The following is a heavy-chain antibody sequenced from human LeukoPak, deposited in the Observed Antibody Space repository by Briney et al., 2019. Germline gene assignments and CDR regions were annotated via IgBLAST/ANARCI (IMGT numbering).Heavy chain of an antibody. Sequence: PGGSLRLSCAASGFTFSSYWMHWVRQAPGKGLVWVSRINSDGSSATYADSVKGRLTISRDNAKNTLYLQMNNQRAEDTAVYYCARVPYSSGSFDYWGQGSLVTVSS. J-gene: IGHJ4*02. V-gene: IGHV3-74*01. D-gene: IGHD6-19*01. CDR1: GFTFSSYW. CDR2: INSDGSSA. CDR3: ARVPYSSGSFDY.